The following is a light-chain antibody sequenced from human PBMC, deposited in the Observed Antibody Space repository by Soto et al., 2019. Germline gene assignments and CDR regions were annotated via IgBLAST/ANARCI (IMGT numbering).Light chain of an antibody. CDR3: AAWDDNLGGLVL. V-gene: IGLV1-44*01. Sequence: QSVLTQPPSASGTPGQSVTISCSGTTSNSGKNTVNWYQKLPGTAPKLLIYKNDQRPSGVPDRFSGSKSGTSASLAVSGLHSEDEAEYYCAAWDDNLGGLVLFGGGTKVT. CDR2: KND. CDR1: TSNSGKNT. J-gene: IGLJ3*02.